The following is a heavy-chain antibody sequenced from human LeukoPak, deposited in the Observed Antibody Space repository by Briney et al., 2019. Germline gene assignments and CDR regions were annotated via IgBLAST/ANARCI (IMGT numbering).Heavy chain of an antibody. CDR3: ASTGKAKTYYGMDV. CDR2: IYYSGST. CDR1: GGSISSGDYY. J-gene: IGHJ6*02. Sequence: SETLSLTCTVSGGSISSGDYYWSWIRQPPGKGLEWIGYIYYSGSTYYNPSLKSRVTISVDTSKNQFSLKLSSVTAADTAVYYCASTGKAKTYYGMDVWGQGTTVTVSS. V-gene: IGHV4-30-4*01.